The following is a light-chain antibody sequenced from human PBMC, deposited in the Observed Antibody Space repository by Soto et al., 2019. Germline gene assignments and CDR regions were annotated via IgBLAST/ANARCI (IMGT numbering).Light chain of an antibody. Sequence: EIVLTQSPATLSLSPGEIATLSCRASQSVGSYLVWYQQKPGQAPRLLIYDASKRATGIPERFSGSGSGTDFTLTISSLEPEDFAFYYCQQRIDWPRAFGGGTKVEMK. J-gene: IGKJ4*01. CDR3: QQRIDWPRA. CDR1: QSVGSY. CDR2: DAS. V-gene: IGKV3-11*01.